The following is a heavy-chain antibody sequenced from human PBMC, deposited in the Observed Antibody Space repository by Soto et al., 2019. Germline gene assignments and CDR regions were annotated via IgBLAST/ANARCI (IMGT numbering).Heavy chain of an antibody. CDR2: IIPIFGTA. J-gene: IGHJ4*02. Sequence: QVQLVQSGAEVKKPGSSVKVSCKASGGTFSSYAISWVRQAPGQGLEWMGGIIPIFGTANYAQKFQGRVTMTADESTSTAYMELSSLRSEDTAVYYCARARGGSSSWYGYFDYWGQGTLVTVSS. D-gene: IGHD6-13*01. V-gene: IGHV1-69*12. CDR1: GGTFSSYA. CDR3: ARARGGSSSWYGYFDY.